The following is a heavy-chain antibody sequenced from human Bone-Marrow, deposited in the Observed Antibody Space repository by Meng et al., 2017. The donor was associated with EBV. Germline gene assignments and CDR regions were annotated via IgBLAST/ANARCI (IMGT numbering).Heavy chain of an antibody. V-gene: IGHV3-23*04. CDR3: ALWFREHFDY. CDR1: GFTFSDSA. J-gene: IGHJ4*02. D-gene: IGHD3-10*01. Sequence: VQWGASGVGLVQPGGPLRLSCAASGFTFSDSAMSWVRQAPGKGLEWVSTISAGIANTHYADSVKGRFTISRDNSKNTLYLQMNNLRADDTAVYYCALWFREHFDYWGQGTLVTVSS. CDR2: ISAGIANT.